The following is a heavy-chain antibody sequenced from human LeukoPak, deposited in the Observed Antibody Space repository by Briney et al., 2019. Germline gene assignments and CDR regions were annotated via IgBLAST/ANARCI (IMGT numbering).Heavy chain of an antibody. D-gene: IGHD3-22*01. J-gene: IGHJ4*02. CDR2: ISSSSSYI. Sequence: GGSLRLSCAASGFTFSSYSMNWVRQAPGKELEWVSSISSSSSYIYYADSVKGRFTISRDNAKNSLYLQMNSLRAEDTAVYYCARVTASDYYDSSGYFDYWGQGTLVTVSS. CDR1: GFTFSSYS. CDR3: ARVTASDYYDSSGYFDY. V-gene: IGHV3-21*01.